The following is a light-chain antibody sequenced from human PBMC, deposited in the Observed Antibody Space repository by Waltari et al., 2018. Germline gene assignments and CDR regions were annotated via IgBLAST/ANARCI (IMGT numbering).Light chain of an antibody. Sequence: EIVLTQSPATLSVSPGKRATLSCRASQSVSSNLAWYQHKPGQPPRLLIHGASTPATGIPARFSGSGSGTDFTLTISSLQSEDFAVYFCQQYNTWPTFGGGTKVEIK. CDR3: QQYNTWPT. J-gene: IGKJ4*01. CDR1: QSVSSN. V-gene: IGKV3-15*01. CDR2: GAS.